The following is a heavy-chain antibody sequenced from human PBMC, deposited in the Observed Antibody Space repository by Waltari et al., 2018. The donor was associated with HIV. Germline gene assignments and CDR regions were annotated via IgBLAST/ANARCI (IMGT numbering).Heavy chain of an antibody. V-gene: IGHV1-2*02. CDR1: GFTLTDYY. Sequence: QVQVVPSGAAVKKPGASVKVSCKASGFTLTDYYIHWVRQAPGQGLEWMGWINPNSGGTNYAQKFQGRVTMTRDTSIRTAYMELTSLRSDDTAVYYCARGCDFWSGYSHNWLDPWGQGTLVTVSS. CDR2: INPNSGGT. D-gene: IGHD3-3*01. J-gene: IGHJ5*01. CDR3: ARGCDFWSGYSHNWLDP.